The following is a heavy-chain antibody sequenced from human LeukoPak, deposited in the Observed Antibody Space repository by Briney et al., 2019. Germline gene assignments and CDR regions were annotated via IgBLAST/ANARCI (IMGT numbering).Heavy chain of an antibody. J-gene: IGHJ4*02. CDR1: GGSFSGYY. Sequence: SETLSLTCAVYGGSFSGYYWSWIRQPPGKGLEWIGEINHSGSTNYNPSLKSRVTISVDTSKNQFSLKLSTVTAADTAVYYCARGYSYGYFFDYWGQGTLVTVSS. D-gene: IGHD5-18*01. CDR2: INHSGST. V-gene: IGHV4-34*01. CDR3: ARGYSYGYFFDY.